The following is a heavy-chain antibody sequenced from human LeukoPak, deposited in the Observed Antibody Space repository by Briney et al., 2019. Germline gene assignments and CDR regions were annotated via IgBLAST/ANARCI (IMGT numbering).Heavy chain of an antibody. CDR3: ARGDYDSSGYYYFAY. J-gene: IGHJ4*02. CDR1: GYIFTSYA. D-gene: IGHD3-22*01. CDR2: ITTKTGNP. V-gene: IGHV7-4-1*02. Sequence: GASVKVSCKASGYIFTSYAINWVRQAPGQGLEWMGWITTKTGNPTYAQGFTRRFVFSLDTSVGEAYLQISSLETEDTAVYYCARGDYDSSGYYYFAYWGQGTLVTVSS.